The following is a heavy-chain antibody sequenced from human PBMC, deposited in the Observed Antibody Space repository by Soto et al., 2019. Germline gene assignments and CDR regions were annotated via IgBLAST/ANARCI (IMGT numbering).Heavy chain of an antibody. D-gene: IGHD1-1*01. CDR1: GFSVGGNP. CDR3: ARGVNDDS. CDR2: IHTGGST. Sequence: EVKLVESGGGLMQPGGSLRLSCAASGFSVGGNPMTWVRQAPGKGLEWVASIHTGGSTFYADPVKGRFTISRDNSKTMVYLQMNSLTVGDTAMYFCARGVNDDSWGRGTLVTVSS. J-gene: IGHJ4*02. V-gene: IGHV3-53*01.